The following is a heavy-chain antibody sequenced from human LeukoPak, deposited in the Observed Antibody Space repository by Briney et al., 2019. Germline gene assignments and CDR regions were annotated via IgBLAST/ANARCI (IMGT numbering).Heavy chain of an antibody. CDR3: ARANGYSSSYYYYYMDV. J-gene: IGHJ6*03. CDR2: IYYSGST. CDR1: GGSISSYY. D-gene: IGHD6-13*01. Sequence: QPSETLSLTCTVSGGSISSYYWSWIRQPPGKGLEWIGYIYYSGSTNYNPSLKSRVTISVDTSKNQFSLKLSSVTAADTAVYYCARANGYSSSYYYYYMDVWGKGTTVTVSS. V-gene: IGHV4-59*01.